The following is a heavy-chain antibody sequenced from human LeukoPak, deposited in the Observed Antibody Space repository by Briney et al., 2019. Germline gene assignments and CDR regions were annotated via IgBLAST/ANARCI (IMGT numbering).Heavy chain of an antibody. CDR3: ARDQACSNGVCSFFDY. CDR2: IFDRGRT. J-gene: IGHJ4*02. D-gene: IGHD2-8*01. V-gene: IGHV4-38-2*02. CDR1: GYSISSAYY. Sequence: SETLSLTCTVSGYSISSAYYWGWIGPSPGKGLEWIGIIFDRGRTYYNPSLKREVTISGETSKNQFSLKLRSVTAADTAIYYCARDQACSNGVCSFFDYWGQGTLVTVSS.